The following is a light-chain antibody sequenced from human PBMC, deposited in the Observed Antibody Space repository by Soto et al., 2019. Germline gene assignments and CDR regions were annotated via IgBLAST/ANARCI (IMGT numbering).Light chain of an antibody. V-gene: IGKV1-33*01. CDR1: QDISNY. CDR3: QQYDNLIFT. Sequence: DIQMTQSPSSLSASVGDRVTITCQASQDISNYLNWYQQKPGKAPKLLIYDASNLETGVPSRFSGMGSGTDFTFTISSLQPEDMATYYCQQYDNLIFTFGPGTKVDIK. J-gene: IGKJ3*01. CDR2: DAS.